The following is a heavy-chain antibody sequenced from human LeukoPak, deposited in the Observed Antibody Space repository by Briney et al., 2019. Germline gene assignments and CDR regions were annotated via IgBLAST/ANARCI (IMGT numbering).Heavy chain of an antibody. CDR2: ISAYNGNT. CDR3: ARDFSRIQLWFSDDYYYYYYMDV. D-gene: IGHD5-18*01. V-gene: IGHV1-18*01. Sequence: GASVKVSCKASGYTFTSYGISWVRQAPGQGLEWMGWISAYNGNTNYAQKLQGRVTMTTDTSTSTAYMEPRSLRSDDTAVYYCARDFSRIQLWFSDDYYYYYYMDVWGKGTTVTVSS. CDR1: GYTFTSYG. J-gene: IGHJ6*03.